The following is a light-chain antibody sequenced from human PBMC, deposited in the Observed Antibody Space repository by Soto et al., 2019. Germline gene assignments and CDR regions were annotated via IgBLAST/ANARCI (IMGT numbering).Light chain of an antibody. J-gene: IGLJ1*01. CDR1: SSDVGGYNY. CDR2: EVS. CDR3: SSHTSSSPYV. Sequence: QSALTQTASVSGSPGQSITISCTGTSSDVGGYNYVSWYQHHPGKAPKLMIYEVSNRPSGVSDRFSGSKSGNTASLTISGLQAEDEADYYCSSHTSSSPYVFGTGTKLTVL. V-gene: IGLV2-14*01.